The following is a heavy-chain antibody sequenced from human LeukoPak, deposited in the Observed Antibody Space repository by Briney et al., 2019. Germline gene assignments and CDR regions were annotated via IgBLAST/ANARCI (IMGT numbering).Heavy chain of an antibody. CDR1: GYTFTSYY. D-gene: IGHD5-24*01. J-gene: IGHJ4*02. CDR2: IIPILGIA. V-gene: IGHV1-69*04. CDR3: ARDPTMATISY. Sequence: SVKVSRKASGYTFTSYYMHWVRQAPGQGLEWMGRIIPILGIANYAQKFQGRVTITADKSTSTAYMELSSLRSEDTAVYYCARDPTMATISYWGQGTLVTVSS.